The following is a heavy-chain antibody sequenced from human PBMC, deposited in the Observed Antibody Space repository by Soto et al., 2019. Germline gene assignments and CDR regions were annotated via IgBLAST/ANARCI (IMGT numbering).Heavy chain of an antibody. Sequence: ASVKVSCKASGYTFTSYGISWVRQAPGQGLEWMGWISAYNGNTNYAQKLQGRVTMTTDTSTSTAYMELRSLRSDDTAVYYCAREESDVIGGVIVTYFDYWGQGTLVTVSS. V-gene: IGHV1-18*01. J-gene: IGHJ4*02. CDR1: GYTFTSYG. CDR2: ISAYNGNT. CDR3: AREESDVIGGVIVTYFDY. D-gene: IGHD3-16*02.